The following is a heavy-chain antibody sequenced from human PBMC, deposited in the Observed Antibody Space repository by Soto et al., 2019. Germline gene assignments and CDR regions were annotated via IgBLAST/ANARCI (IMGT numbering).Heavy chain of an antibody. D-gene: IGHD4-17*01. V-gene: IGHV1-18*01. Sequence: QVQLVQSGAEVKKPGASVKVSCKASGYTFTSYGISWVRQAPGQGLEWMGWISAYNGNTNYAQKPQGRVTMTTDTSARTADMELRSLRSDDAAVYYCPTETVTTDYWGQGTLVTV. J-gene: IGHJ4*02. CDR2: ISAYNGNT. CDR3: PTETVTTDY. CDR1: GYTFTSYG.